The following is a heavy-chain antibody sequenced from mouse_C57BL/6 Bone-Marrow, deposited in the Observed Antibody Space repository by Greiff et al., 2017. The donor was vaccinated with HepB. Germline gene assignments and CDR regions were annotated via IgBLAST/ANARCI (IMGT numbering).Heavy chain of an antibody. CDR2: ISNGGGST. J-gene: IGHJ4*01. CDR1: GFTFSDYY. V-gene: IGHV5-12*01. CDR3: ASVRNYYGSAYAIDY. D-gene: IGHD1-1*01. Sequence: EVKLMESGGGLVQPGGSLKVSCAASGFTFSDYYMYWVRQTPEKRLEWVAYISNGGGSTYYPDTVKGRFTISRDNAKNTLYLQMSRLKSEDTAMYYCASVRNYYGSAYAIDYWGQGTSVTVSS.